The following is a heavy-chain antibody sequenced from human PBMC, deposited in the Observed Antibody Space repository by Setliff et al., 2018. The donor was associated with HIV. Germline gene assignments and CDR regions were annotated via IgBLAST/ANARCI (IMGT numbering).Heavy chain of an antibody. V-gene: IGHV7-4-1*02. CDR3: ARDFLGDPDWSLDY. CDR1: AFTFNIYA. D-gene: IGHD3-9*01. Sequence: ASVKVSCKASAFTFNIYAIHWVRQAPGQGLEWMGYIDANTGIPTYAQALSGRLVFSLDTSVTTAYLQISSLTAEDTAVYYCARDFLGDPDWSLDYWGQGTLVTVSS. CDR2: IDANTGIP. J-gene: IGHJ4*02.